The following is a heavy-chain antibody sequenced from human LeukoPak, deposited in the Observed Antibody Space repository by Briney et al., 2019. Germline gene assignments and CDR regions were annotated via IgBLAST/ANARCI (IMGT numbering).Heavy chain of an antibody. Sequence: ASVKVSCKASGGTFSSYAISWVRQAPGQGLEWMGGIIPIFGTANYAQKFQGRVTITADESTSTAYMELSSLRSEDTAVYYCARGEITMVRGPDYYYGMDVWGKGTTVTVSS. D-gene: IGHD3-10*01. CDR3: ARGEITMVRGPDYYYGMDV. CDR2: IIPIFGTA. V-gene: IGHV1-69*13. CDR1: GGTFSSYA. J-gene: IGHJ6*04.